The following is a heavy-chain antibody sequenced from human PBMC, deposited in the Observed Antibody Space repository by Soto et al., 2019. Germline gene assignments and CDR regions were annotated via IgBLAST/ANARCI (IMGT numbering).Heavy chain of an antibody. CDR3: ARQYSSGWYGIDY. CDR1: GGSISSGGDD. J-gene: IGHJ4*02. CDR2: IYYSGST. Sequence: SETLALTCTVSGGSISSGGDDGSWIRQHPGKGLEWIGYIYYSGSTYYNPSLKSRVTISVDTSKNQFSLKLSSVTAADTAVYYCARQYSSGWYGIDYWGQGTLVTVSS. D-gene: IGHD6-19*01. V-gene: IGHV4-31*03.